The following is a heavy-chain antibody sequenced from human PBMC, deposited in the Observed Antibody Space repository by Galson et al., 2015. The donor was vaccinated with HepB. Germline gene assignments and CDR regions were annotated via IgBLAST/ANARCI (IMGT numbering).Heavy chain of an antibody. J-gene: IGHJ4*02. CDR2: ISYDGSKK. D-gene: IGHD1-26*01. CDR1: GFTFSSYA. Sequence: SVRLSCAASGFTFSSYAMHWVRQAPGKGLEWVAVISYDGSKKYYADSVKGRFAISRDNSKNTLYLQMDSLRVEDTAVYYCARGDVSDYVPTPFDSWGQGTLVTVSS. V-gene: IGHV3-30*09. CDR3: ARGDVSDYVPTPFDS.